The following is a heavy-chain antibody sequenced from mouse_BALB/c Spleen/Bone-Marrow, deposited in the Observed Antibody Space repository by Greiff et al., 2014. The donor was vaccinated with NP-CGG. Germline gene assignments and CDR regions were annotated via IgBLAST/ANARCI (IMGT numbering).Heavy chain of an antibody. CDR1: GYTFSSYW. Sequence: VKLEESGAELIKPGASVKISCKATGYTFSSYWIEWVKQRPGHGLEWIGEILPGSGSTNYNEKFKGKATFTADTSSNTAYMQISSLTSEDSAVYYGARDTTFGYWGQGTPLTVSS. V-gene: IGHV1-9*01. J-gene: IGHJ2*01. CDR3: ARDTTFGY. D-gene: IGHD1-1*01. CDR2: ILPGSGST.